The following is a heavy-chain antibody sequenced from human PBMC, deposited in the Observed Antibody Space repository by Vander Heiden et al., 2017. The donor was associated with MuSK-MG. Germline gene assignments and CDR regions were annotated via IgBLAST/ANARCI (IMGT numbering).Heavy chain of an antibody. CDR2: ISSSSSYI. D-gene: IGHD6-6*01. CDR3: ARDIRIAARPAGLSGYYMDV. Sequence: EVQLVESGGGLVKPGGSLRLSCAASGFTFSSYSMNWVRQAPGKGLEWVSSISSSSSYIYYADSVKGRFTISRDNAKNSLYLQMNSLRAEDTAVYYCARDIRIAARPAGLSGYYMDVWGKGTTVTVSS. J-gene: IGHJ6*03. CDR1: GFTFSSYS. V-gene: IGHV3-21*01.